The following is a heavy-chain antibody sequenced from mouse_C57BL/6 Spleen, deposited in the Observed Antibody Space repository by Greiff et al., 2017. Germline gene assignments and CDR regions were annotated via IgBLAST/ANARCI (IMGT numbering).Heavy chain of an antibody. CDR2: ISSGSSTI. CDR1: GFTFSDYG. V-gene: IGHV5-17*01. Sequence: EVHLVESGGGLVKPGGSLKLSCAASGFTFSDYGMHWVRQAPEKGLEWVAYISSGSSTIYYADTVKGRFTISRDNAKNTLFLQMTSLRSEDTAMYYCAVLGRAHYFDYWGQGTTLTVSS. D-gene: IGHD4-1*01. J-gene: IGHJ2*01. CDR3: AVLGRAHYFDY.